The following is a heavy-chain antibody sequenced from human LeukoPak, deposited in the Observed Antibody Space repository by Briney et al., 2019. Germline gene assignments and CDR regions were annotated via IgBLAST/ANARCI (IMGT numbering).Heavy chain of an antibody. CDR3: ARGNYYDSSGYWGVDYFDY. CDR2: INHSGST. Sequence: SETLSLTCAVYGGSFSGYYWSWIRQPPGRGLEWIGEINHSGSTNYNPFLKSRVTISVDTSKNQFSLKLSSVTAADTAVYYCARGNYYDSSGYWGVDYFDYWGQGTLVTVSS. CDR1: GGSFSGYY. J-gene: IGHJ4*02. D-gene: IGHD3-22*01. V-gene: IGHV4-34*01.